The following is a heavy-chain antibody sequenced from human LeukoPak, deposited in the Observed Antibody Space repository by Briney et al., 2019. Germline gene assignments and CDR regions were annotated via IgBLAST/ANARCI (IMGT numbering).Heavy chain of an antibody. V-gene: IGHV4-34*01. D-gene: IGHD6-13*01. Sequence: PSETLSLTCAVHGGSFSGYYWSWIRQPPGKGLEWIGEINHSGSTNYNPSLKSRVTISVDTSKNQFSLKLTSVTAADTAVYYCAREVVAAPGTVDYWGQGTLVTVSS. CDR1: GGSFSGYY. J-gene: IGHJ4*02. CDR3: AREVVAAPGTVDY. CDR2: INHSGST.